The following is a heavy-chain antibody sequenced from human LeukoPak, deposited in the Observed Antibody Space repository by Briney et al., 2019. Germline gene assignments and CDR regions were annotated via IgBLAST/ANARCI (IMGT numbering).Heavy chain of an antibody. Sequence: ASVKVSCKASGYTFTSYYMHWVRQAPGQGLEWMGIINPSGGSTSYAQKFQGRVTMTRDTSTSTVYMELSSLRPEDTAVYYCARTSGYCSGGSCYDIGHFNAFDIWGQGTMVTVSS. J-gene: IGHJ3*02. V-gene: IGHV1-46*01. CDR1: GYTFTSYY. D-gene: IGHD2-15*01. CDR3: ARTSGYCSGGSCYDIGHFNAFDI. CDR2: INPSGGST.